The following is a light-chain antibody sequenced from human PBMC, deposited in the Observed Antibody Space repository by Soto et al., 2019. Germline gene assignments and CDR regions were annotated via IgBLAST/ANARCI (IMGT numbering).Light chain of an antibody. CDR3: LQHNNYPQT. J-gene: IGKJ1*01. CDR2: AAS. CDR1: QGIRNA. Sequence: DIQMTQSPSSLSASVGDRVTITCRTSQGIRNALGWYQQKPGKAPKRLIYAASSLQSGVPSRFSGSGSGTKLTLTISSLQPEDFATNFCLQHNNYPQTFGQGTKVDIK. V-gene: IGKV1-17*01.